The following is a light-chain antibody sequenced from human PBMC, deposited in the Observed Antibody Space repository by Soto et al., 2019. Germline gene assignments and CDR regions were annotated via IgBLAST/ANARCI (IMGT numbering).Light chain of an antibody. Sequence: QSVLTEPASVSGSLGQSLTSSCTGTRRDVGGYNYVSWYQQHPGQVPKLMIYKVNNRPSGVSNRFSGSKSANTASLTLSGLQADDEADYYCSSFTRSSTQVFGGGTKLTVL. J-gene: IGLJ3*02. CDR1: RRDVGGYNY. CDR3: SSFTRSSTQV. CDR2: KVN. V-gene: IGLV2-14*01.